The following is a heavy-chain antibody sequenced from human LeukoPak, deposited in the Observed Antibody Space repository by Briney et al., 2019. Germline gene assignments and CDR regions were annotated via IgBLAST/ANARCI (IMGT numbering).Heavy chain of an antibody. D-gene: IGHD3-10*01. V-gene: IGHV3-7*01. J-gene: IGHJ4*02. CDR3: ARDRGSLSY. Sequence: GGSLRLSCAASGFTFSSSWMTWVRQAPGKGLEWVASINQDGGEIHYVDSVKGRFTISRANAKNTLYLQMNSLRAEEPAVYYCARDRGSLSYWGQGPRVTVPS. CDR2: INQDGGEI. CDR1: GFTFSSSW.